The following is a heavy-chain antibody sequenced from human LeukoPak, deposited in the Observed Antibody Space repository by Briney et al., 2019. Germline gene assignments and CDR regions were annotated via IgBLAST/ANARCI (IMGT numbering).Heavy chain of an antibody. CDR2: IYHSGST. J-gene: IGHJ4*02. Sequence: PSETLSLTCAVSGVSISSSHWWSWVRQPPGKGLEWIGEIYHSGSTNYIPSLQSRVTISVDKSENQFSLTLTSLTAADTAVYYCARGGYLSYYFDYWGQGALVTVSS. V-gene: IGHV4-4*02. CDR1: GVSISSSHW. D-gene: IGHD2-15*01. CDR3: ARGGYLSYYFDY.